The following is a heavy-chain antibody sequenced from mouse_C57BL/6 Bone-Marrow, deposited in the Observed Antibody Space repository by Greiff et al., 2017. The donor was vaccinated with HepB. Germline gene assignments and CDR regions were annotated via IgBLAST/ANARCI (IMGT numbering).Heavy chain of an antibody. CDR2: INPNNGGT. V-gene: IGHV1-26*01. J-gene: IGHJ2*01. Sequence: EVQLQQSGPELVKPGASVKISCKASGYTFTDYYMNWVKQSHGKSLEWIGDINPNNGGTSYNQKFKGKATLTVDKSSSTAYMELRSLTSEDSAVYYCARRKAFYYGNLFDYWGQGTTLTVSS. D-gene: IGHD2-1*01. CDR1: GYTFTDYY. CDR3: ARRKAFYYGNLFDY.